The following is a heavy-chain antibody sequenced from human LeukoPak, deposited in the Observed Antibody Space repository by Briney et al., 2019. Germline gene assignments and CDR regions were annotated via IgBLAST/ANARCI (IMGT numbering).Heavy chain of an antibody. CDR3: ASWDSSGYNSFDY. Sequence: GRSLRLSCAASGFTFDDYAMHWVRQAPGKGLEWVSGISWNSGSIGYADSVKGRFTISRDNAKNSLYLQMNSLRAEDTAVYYCASWDSSGYNSFDYWGQGTLVTVSS. CDR1: GFTFDDYA. V-gene: IGHV3-9*01. CDR2: ISWNSGSI. J-gene: IGHJ4*02. D-gene: IGHD3-22*01.